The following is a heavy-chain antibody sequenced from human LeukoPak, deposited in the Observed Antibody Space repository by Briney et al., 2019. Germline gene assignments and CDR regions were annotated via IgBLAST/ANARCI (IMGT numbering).Heavy chain of an antibody. CDR2: ISWNSGSI. CDR1: GFTFDDYA. D-gene: IGHD2-21*01. CDR3: ARAPVTSCRGAYCYPFDY. J-gene: IGHJ4*02. V-gene: IGHV3-9*01. Sequence: GRSLRLSCAASGFTFDDYAMHWVRQAPGKGLEWVSGISWNSGSIGYADSVKGRFTISRDNAKNSLYLQMNSLRLEDAAVYFCARAPVTSCRGAYCYPFDYWGQGTQVTVSS.